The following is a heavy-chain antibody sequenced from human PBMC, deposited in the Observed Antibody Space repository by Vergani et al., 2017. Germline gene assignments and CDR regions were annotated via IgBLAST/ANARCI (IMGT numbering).Heavy chain of an antibody. D-gene: IGHD2-2*01. CDR3: AKSPRIVIPAGMWIGT. V-gene: IGHV3-33*05. J-gene: IGHJ5*02. CDR2: ISYDGSNK. Sequence: QVQLVESGGGVVQPGRSLTLSCEVSGFSFSNFSMHWVRQAPGKGLEWVAVISYDGSNKYYADSVKGRFTISRDNSKDTLYLQMNSLRAEDTAVYFCAKSPRIVIPAGMWIGTWGQGTLVSVSS. CDR1: GFSFSNFS.